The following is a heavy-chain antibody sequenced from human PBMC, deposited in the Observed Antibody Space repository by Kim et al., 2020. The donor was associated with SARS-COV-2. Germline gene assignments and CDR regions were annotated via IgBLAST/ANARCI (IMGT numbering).Heavy chain of an antibody. CDR2: INHSGST. V-gene: IGHV4-34*01. CDR3: ARGLRSFFDY. J-gene: IGHJ4*02. D-gene: IGHD3-3*01. CDR1: GGSFSGYY. Sequence: SETLSLTCAVYGGSFSGYYWSWIRQPPGKGLEWIGEINHSGSTNYNPSLKSRVTISVDTSKNQFSLKLSSVTAADTAVYYCARGLRSFFDYWGQGTLVTV.